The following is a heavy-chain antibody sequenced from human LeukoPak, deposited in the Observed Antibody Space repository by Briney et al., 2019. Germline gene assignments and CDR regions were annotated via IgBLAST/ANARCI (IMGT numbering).Heavy chain of an antibody. CDR1: GLTFSSYE. D-gene: IGHD3-22*01. Sequence: GGSLRLSCAASGLTFSSYEMNWVRQAPGKGLEWISYISSASNMIYYAESVKGRFTISRDNAKNSLYLQMNSLRAEDTAVYYCAKDISLRYYDSSGYSPFDYWGQGTLVTVSS. CDR3: AKDISLRYYDSSGYSPFDY. V-gene: IGHV3-48*03. CDR2: ISSASNMI. J-gene: IGHJ4*02.